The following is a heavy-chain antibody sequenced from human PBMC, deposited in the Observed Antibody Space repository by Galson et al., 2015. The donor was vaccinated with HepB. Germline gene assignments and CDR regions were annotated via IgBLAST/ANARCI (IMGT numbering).Heavy chain of an antibody. D-gene: IGHD1-14*01. Sequence: SLRLSCAASGFTFSNYYMSWIRQAPGKGLEWVSYISSSGSTMYYADSVKGRFTISRDNAKNSLYLQMNSLRAEDTALYYCARARYEEPSYYYYMDVWGKGTTVTVSS. V-gene: IGHV3-11*01. CDR1: GFTFSNYY. CDR2: ISSSGSTM. CDR3: ARARYEEPSYYYYMDV. J-gene: IGHJ6*03.